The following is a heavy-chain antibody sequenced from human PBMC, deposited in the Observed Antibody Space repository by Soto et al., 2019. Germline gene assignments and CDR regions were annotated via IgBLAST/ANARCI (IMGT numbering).Heavy chain of an antibody. Sequence: PGGSLRLSCAASGFTFSTYWMNWVRQAPGKGLEWVASIKPDGSDKYYGDSVKGRFTISRDNAKNSLYLQMNSLRAEDTAVYYCARALTLIRTELAYWGQGSLVTVSS. D-gene: IGHD3-10*01. J-gene: IGHJ1*01. V-gene: IGHV3-7*05. CDR1: GFTFSTYW. CDR2: IKPDGSDK. CDR3: ARALTLIRTELAY.